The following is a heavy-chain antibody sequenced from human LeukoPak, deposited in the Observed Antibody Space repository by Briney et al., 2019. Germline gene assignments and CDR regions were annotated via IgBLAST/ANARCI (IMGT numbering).Heavy chain of an antibody. D-gene: IGHD3-9*01. CDR2: IHRDGRT. J-gene: IGHJ4*02. CDR3: GKTDIYFNPIDY. Sequence: SGTLSDTCAGSGVSISSIEGWTWVPQPPGQGREWIGEIHRDGRTRYNPSLKSAVTLSIDYSKNHFSLEVSSATAPGTGMYFSGKTDIYFNPIDYWGPGSLVTVSS. V-gene: IGHV4-4*02. CDR1: GVSISSIEG.